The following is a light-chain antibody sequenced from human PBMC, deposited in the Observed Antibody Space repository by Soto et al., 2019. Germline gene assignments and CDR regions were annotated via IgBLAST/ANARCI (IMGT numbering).Light chain of an antibody. CDR2: DAF. CDR3: QQYNNWPPLT. V-gene: IGKV3-15*01. J-gene: IGKJ4*01. CDR1: QSVGSK. Sequence: EVVMTQSPATLSLSPGERATLSCRASQSVGSKLAWYQQKPGQPPRLLIFDAFTSATGVPARCSGSGSGTECTLFIRSLPSEDFAVYYCQQYNNWPPLTFGGGTKVDI.